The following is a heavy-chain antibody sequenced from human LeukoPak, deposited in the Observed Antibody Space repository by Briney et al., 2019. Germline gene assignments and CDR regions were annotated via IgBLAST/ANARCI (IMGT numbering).Heavy chain of an antibody. CDR3: ALGEVGTRKAFDI. V-gene: IGHV3-23*01. CDR1: GFTFSSYA. CDR2: ISGSGGST. J-gene: IGHJ3*02. Sequence: GGSLRLSCAASGFTFSSYAMGWVRQAPGKGLEWVSAISGSGGSTYYADSVKGRFTISRDNSKNTLYLQMNSLRAEDTAVYYCALGEVGTRKAFDIWGQGTMVTVSS. D-gene: IGHD4-23*01.